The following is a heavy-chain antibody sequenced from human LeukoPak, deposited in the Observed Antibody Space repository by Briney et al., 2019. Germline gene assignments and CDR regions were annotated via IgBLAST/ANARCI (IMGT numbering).Heavy chain of an antibody. CDR2: GYYSGSA. V-gene: IGHV4-30-4*07. D-gene: IGHD1-26*01. J-gene: IGHJ4*02. Sequence: SETLSLTCTVSGGSFSSGSYSWTWIRQPPGKGLEWIGYGYYSGSAYYNPSLKSRVTISVDTSKSLFSLNLSSVTAADTAVYYCARTGGAAYFDYWGQGTLVTVSS. CDR1: GGSFSSGSYS. CDR3: ARTGGAAYFDY.